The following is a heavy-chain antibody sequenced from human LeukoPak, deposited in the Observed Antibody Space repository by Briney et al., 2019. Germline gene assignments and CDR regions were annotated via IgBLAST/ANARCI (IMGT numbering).Heavy chain of an antibody. V-gene: IGHV4-59*08. CDR2: IYYSGST. Sequence: SETLSLTCTVSGGSISSFYWNWIRQPPGKGLEWIGYIYYSGSTYYNPSLKSRVTISVDTSKNQFSLKLSSVTAADTAVYYCARGQELPTFDYWGQGTLVTVSS. J-gene: IGHJ4*02. CDR1: GGSISSFY. CDR3: ARGQELPTFDY. D-gene: IGHD1-1*01.